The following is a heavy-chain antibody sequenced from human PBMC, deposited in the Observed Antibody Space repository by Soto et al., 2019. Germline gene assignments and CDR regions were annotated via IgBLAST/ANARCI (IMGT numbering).Heavy chain of an antibody. V-gene: IGHV5-51*01. CDR1: GYSFTSYW. Sequence: RGESLKISCQGSGYSFTSYWIGWVRQMPGKGLEWMGIIYPGDSDTRYSPSFQGQVTISADKSISTAYLQWSSLKASDTAMYYCASQSIAAAGLYYYYGMDVWGQGTTVTVSS. CDR3: ASQSIAAAGLYYYYGMDV. D-gene: IGHD6-13*01. CDR2: IYPGDSDT. J-gene: IGHJ6*02.